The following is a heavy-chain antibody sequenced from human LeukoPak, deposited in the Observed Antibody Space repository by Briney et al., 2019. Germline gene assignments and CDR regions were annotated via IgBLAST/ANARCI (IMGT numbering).Heavy chain of an antibody. J-gene: IGHJ4*02. CDR3: ARVGGYSYGTIFDY. V-gene: IGHV1-2*02. D-gene: IGHD5-18*01. Sequence: GASVKVSCKASGYTFTGYYMHWVRQAPGQGLEWMGWINPNSGGTNYAQKFQGRVTMTRDTSISTAYMELSRLRSDDTAVYYCARVGGYSYGTIFDYWGQGTLVTVSS. CDR1: GYTFTGYY. CDR2: INPNSGGT.